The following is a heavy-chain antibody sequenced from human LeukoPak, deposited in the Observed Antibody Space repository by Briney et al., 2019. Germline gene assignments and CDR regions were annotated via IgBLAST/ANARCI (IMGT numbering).Heavy chain of an antibody. D-gene: IGHD3-10*01. CDR1: GFTFSDYY. V-gene: IGHV3-11*06. Sequence: GGSLRLSCAASGFTFSDYYMSWIRQAPGKGLEWVSYISSSSSYTNYADSVKGRFTISRDNAKNSLYLQMNSLRAEDTAVYYCARVGPLGSGSPVFDYWGQGTLVTVSS. CDR2: ISSSSSYT. J-gene: IGHJ4*02. CDR3: ARVGPLGSGSPVFDY.